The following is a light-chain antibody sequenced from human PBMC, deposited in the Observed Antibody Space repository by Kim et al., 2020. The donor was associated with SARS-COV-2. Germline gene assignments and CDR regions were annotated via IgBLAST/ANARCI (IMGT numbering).Light chain of an antibody. CDR3: QQSNDWPPLT. CDR1: RPINNT. CDR2: DAT. J-gene: IGKJ1*01. Sequence: TVEDAAHSSRGSRPINNTLVLYQQKPGQAPSLLIYDATTRATGVPARFIGSGSKTDFTLTISSLQSEDFAVYYCQQSNDWPPLTFGQGTKVDIK. V-gene: IGKV3-15*01.